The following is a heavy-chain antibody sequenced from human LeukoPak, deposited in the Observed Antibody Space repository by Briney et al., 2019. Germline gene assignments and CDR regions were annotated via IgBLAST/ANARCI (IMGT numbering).Heavy chain of an antibody. J-gene: IGHJ4*02. CDR3: ASEWELPRYFDY. CDR1: GFTFSSYA. CDR2: ISYDGSNK. Sequence: GRSLRLSCAASGFTFSSYAMHWVRQAPGKGLEWVAVISYDGSNKYYADSVKGRFTISRDNSKNTLYLQMNSLRAEDTAVYYCASEWELPRYFDYWGQGTLVTVSS. V-gene: IGHV3-30-3*01. D-gene: IGHD1-26*01.